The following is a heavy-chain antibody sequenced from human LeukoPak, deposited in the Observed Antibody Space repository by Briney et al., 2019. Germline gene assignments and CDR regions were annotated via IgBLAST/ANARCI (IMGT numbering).Heavy chain of an antibody. CDR1: GFSFSSYA. V-gene: IGHV3-23*01. D-gene: IGHD6-19*01. Sequence: PGGSLRLSCAASGFSFSSYAMSWVRQAPGEGLEWVSAISGSGGSTYYADSVKGRFTISRDNPKNTLYLQMSSLRVEDTAVYYCAKAKGQNSGWYIWDYWGQGTLVTVSS. CDR2: ISGSGGST. CDR3: AKAKGQNSGWYIWDY. J-gene: IGHJ4*02.